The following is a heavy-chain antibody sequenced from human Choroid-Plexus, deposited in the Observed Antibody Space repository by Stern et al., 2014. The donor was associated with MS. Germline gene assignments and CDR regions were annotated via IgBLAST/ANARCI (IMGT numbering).Heavy chain of an antibody. CDR1: GYIFTGYY. CDR2: INPNTGGN. J-gene: IGHJ6*02. CDR3: ARDQRGITIFGVVTDYYYLGMDV. D-gene: IGHD3-3*01. V-gene: IGHV1-2*06. Sequence: QVQLVQSGAEVKKPGASVKVSCKTSGYIFTGYYIHGVRQAPGQGPEWMARINPNTGGNKYAQKFQGRVTMSRDTSISTAYVEVSSLTSDDTAVYYCARDQRGITIFGVVTDYYYLGMDVWGQGTTVTVSS.